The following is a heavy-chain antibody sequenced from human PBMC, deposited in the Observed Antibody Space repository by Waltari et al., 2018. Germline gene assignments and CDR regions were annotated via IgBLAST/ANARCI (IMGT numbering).Heavy chain of an antibody. V-gene: IGHV1-8*03. D-gene: IGHD3-10*01. CDR3: ARGVGRGVIPN. CDR1: GYSFTSYA. J-gene: IGHJ4*02. Sequence: QVQLVQSGAEVKKPGASVKVSCKASGYSFTSYALHWVRQATGQGLEWMGWRNPNSGNTGYAQKFQGRVTITRNTSISTDYMELSSLRSEDTAVYYCARGVGRGVIPNWGQGTLVTVSS. CDR2: RNPNSGNT.